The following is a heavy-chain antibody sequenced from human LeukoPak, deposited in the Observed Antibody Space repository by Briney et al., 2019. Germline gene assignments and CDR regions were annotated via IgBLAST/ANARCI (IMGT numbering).Heavy chain of an antibody. CDR3: ARAPSLVRGVRFDY. D-gene: IGHD3-10*01. CDR2: IFPRDSDT. V-gene: IGHV5-51*01. J-gene: IGHJ4*02. Sequence: GESLKISCKGSGYSFTNYWIGWVRQMPGKGLEWMGIIFPRDSDTRYSPSFQGQVTISADRSISTAYLQWSSLKAPDTAMYYCARAPSLVRGVRFDYWGQGTLVTVSS. CDR1: GYSFTNYW.